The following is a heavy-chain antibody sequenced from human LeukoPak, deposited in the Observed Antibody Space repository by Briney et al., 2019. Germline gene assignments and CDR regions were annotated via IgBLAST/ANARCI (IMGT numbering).Heavy chain of an antibody. D-gene: IGHD3-10*01. CDR1: GGSISSGGYS. CDR2: ICHSGST. Sequence: SQTLSLTCAVSGGSISSGGYSWSWIRQPPGKGLEWIGYICHSGSTYYNPSLKGRVTISVDRSKNQFSLKLSSVTAADTAVYYCARSSDYYGSGIDWFDPWGQGTLVTVSS. CDR3: ARSSDYYGSGIDWFDP. V-gene: IGHV4-30-2*01. J-gene: IGHJ5*02.